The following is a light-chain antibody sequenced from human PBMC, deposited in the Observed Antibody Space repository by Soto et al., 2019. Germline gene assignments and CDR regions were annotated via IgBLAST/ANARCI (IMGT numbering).Light chain of an antibody. CDR1: NIGTKS. Sequence: SYELTQPPSVSVAPGKTARITCGGNNIGTKSVHWYQQKPGQAPVLVIYYDRERPSGIPERLSGSNSGNTATLTISRVEAGDEADYYCQVSDSSSDHFLFGGGTKLTVL. J-gene: IGLJ2*01. V-gene: IGLV3-21*04. CDR3: QVSDSSSDHFL. CDR2: YDR.